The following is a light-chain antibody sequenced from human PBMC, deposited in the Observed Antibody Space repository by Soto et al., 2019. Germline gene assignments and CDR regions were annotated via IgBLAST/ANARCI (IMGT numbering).Light chain of an antibody. CDR1: QSISSW. CDR2: KAS. Sequence: DIQMTQSPSTLSASVVDRVTITCRASQSISSWLAWYQQKPGKAPKLLINKASSLESGVPSRFRGSGSGTDFTFTISRLQPEDIATYYCQQYENLPTFGQGTRLEIK. V-gene: IGKV1-5*03. CDR3: QQYENLPT. J-gene: IGKJ5*01.